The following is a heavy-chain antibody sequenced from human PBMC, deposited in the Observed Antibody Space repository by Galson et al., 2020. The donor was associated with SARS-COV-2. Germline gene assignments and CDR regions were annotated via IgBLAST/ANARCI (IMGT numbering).Heavy chain of an antibody. CDR2: CRLDGVST. CDR3: AKAMVRGVIPRAEFDY. CDR1: GFTCDDDT. D-gene: IGHD3-10*01. J-gene: IGHJ4*02. V-gene: IGHV3-43*01. Sequence: GGSLRLSCAASGFTCDDDTMHVCCTVAWKGLEWVSWCRLDGVSTYYSDSVKGRFTISRDNSKISLDLQMYSLRTEDTALYYCAKAMVRGVIPRAEFDYWGQGTLVTVSS.